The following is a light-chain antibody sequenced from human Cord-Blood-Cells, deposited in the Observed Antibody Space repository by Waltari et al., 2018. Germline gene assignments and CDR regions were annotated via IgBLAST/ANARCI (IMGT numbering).Light chain of an antibody. CDR2: STS. V-gene: IGLV7-43*01. CDR1: TGAVTSGYY. Sequence: QTVVTQEPSLTVSPGGTVTLTCASSTGAVTSGYYPNWFQQKPGQAPRALIYSTSNKPPRTPSRFPGPLLGGKAALTLSGVQPEDEAEYYCLLYYGGAWVFGGGTKLTVL. J-gene: IGLJ3*02. CDR3: LLYYGGAWV.